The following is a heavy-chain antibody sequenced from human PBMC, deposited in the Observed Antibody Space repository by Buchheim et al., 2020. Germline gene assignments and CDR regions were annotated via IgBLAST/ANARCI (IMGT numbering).Heavy chain of an antibody. J-gene: IGHJ4*02. CDR2: ISGSGGST. CDR1: GFTFSSYA. D-gene: IGHD3-16*01. CDR3: AKDAQYYDYVWGSYANDY. V-gene: IGHV3-23*01. Sequence: EVQLLESGGGLVQPGGSLRLSCAASGFTFSSYAMSWVRQAPGKGLEWVSAISGSGGSTYYADSVKGRFTISSDNSKNTLYLQMNSLRAEDTAVYYCAKDAQYYDYVWGSYANDYWGQGTL.